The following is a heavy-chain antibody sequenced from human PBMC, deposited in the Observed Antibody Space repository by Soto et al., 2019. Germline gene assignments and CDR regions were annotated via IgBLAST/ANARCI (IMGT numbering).Heavy chain of an antibody. CDR2: IYHSGST. V-gene: IGHV4-30-2*01. J-gene: IGHJ4*02. CDR3: AKVSSSWYAGFFDL. CDR1: GGSISSGGYS. D-gene: IGHD6-13*01. Sequence: SETLSLTCAVSGGSISSGGYSWSWIRQPPGKGLEWIGYIYHSGSTYYNPSLKSRVTISVDNSMNTLYLQMKTLRAEDTAVYYCAKVSSSWYAGFFDLWGQGTLVTVSS.